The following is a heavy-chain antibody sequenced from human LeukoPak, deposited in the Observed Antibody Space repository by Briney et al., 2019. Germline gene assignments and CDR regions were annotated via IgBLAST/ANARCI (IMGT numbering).Heavy chain of an antibody. CDR3: ARLRGYSYGHGDY. CDR2: IYYSGST. CDR1: GGSISSSSYY. J-gene: IGHJ4*02. D-gene: IGHD5-18*01. Sequence: NTSETLSLTCTVSGGSISSSSYYWGWIRQPPGKGLEWIGSIYYSGSTYYNPSLKSRVTISVDTSKNQFSLKLSSVTAADTAVYYCARLRGYSYGHGDYWGQGTLVTVSS. V-gene: IGHV4-39*01.